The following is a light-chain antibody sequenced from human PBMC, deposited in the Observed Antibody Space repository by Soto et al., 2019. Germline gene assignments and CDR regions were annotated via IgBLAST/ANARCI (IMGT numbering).Light chain of an antibody. CDR1: QGISSR. V-gene: IGKV1-9*01. J-gene: IGKJ5*01. CDR2: AAS. Sequence: DIQLTQSPSCLSASVGDRVAITRRASQGISSRLAWYQQNPGKAPKLLIYAASTLQSGVPSRFSGSGSGTEFTLTISSLQPDDFAVYYCQQYNNWPITFGQGTRLEIK. CDR3: QQYNNWPIT.